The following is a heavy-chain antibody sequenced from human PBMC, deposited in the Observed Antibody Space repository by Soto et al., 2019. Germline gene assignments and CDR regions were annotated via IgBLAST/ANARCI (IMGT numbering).Heavy chain of an antibody. J-gene: IGHJ4*02. D-gene: IGHD3-10*01. V-gene: IGHV4-4*07. Sequence: SETLSLTCAVSGGSISSYYWSWIRQPAGKGLEWIGRIYTSGSTNYNPSLKSRVTMSVDTSKNQFSLKLSSVTAADTAVYYCAXDIRYYYGSGAAPSFDYWGQGTLVTVSS. CDR2: IYTSGST. CDR1: GGSISSYY. CDR3: AXDIRYYYGSGAAPSFDY.